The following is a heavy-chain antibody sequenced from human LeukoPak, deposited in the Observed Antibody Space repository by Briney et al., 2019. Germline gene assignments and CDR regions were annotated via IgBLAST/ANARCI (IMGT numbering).Heavy chain of an antibody. J-gene: IGHJ5*02. D-gene: IGHD2-8*01. V-gene: IGHV4-4*07. CDR1: GGSISSYY. Sequence: SETLCLTCTVSGGSISSYYWSWIRQPAGKGLEWIGRIYTSGSTNYNPSLKSRVTMSVDTSKNQFSLKLSSVTAADTAVYYCARVGTNPSQNWFDPWGQGTLVTVSS. CDR3: ARVGTNPSQNWFDP. CDR2: IYTSGST.